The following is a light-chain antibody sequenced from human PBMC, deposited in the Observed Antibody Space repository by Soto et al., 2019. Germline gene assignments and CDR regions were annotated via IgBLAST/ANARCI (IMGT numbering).Light chain of an antibody. J-gene: IGKJ4*01. CDR2: SAS. CDR3: QQASSFPLT. V-gene: IGKV1-12*01. CDR1: QPISSW. Sequence: IQMTQSPSSVSASVGDRVTITCRASQPISSWVAWYQQKPGQPPNLLIYSASTLRSGVPSRFSGSESGTLFTLTITNLQPEDFATYDCQQASSFPLTFGGGTKVEV.